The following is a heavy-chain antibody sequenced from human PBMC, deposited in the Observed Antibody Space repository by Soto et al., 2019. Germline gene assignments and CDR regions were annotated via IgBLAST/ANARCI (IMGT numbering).Heavy chain of an antibody. J-gene: IGHJ4*02. CDR1: GVSIPPYY. CDR2: VYHTGNT. Sequence: SETLSLACTVSGVSIPPYYWTWIRHPPGKGLEWIGYVYHTGNTYYNPSLKSRVTISLDTSKNQVSLRLKSVTAADTAVYYCAREQYNWKLWGQGTLVTVSS. V-gene: IGHV4-59*01. D-gene: IGHD1-20*01. CDR3: AREQYNWKL.